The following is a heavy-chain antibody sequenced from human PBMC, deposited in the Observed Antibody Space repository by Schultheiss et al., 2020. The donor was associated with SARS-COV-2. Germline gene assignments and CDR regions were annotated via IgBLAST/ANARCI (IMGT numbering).Heavy chain of an antibody. CDR3: ARSLGFYYDI. D-gene: IGHD3-22*01. CDR1: GGSFSGYY. CDR2: IYFSGIT. J-gene: IGHJ4*02. V-gene: IGHV4-59*06. Sequence: SETLSLTCAVYGGSFSGYYWSWIRQRPGKGLEWIGYIYFSGITYYNPSLKSRITISVDTSKNHFSLELSSVTAADTAVYYCARSLGFYYDIWGQGTLVTVSS.